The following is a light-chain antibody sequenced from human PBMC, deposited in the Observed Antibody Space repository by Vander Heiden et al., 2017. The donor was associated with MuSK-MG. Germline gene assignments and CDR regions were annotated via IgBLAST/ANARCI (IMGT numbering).Light chain of an antibody. V-gene: IGLV1-40*01. CDR3: QSYDSSLSVLVV. J-gene: IGLJ2*01. CDR2: GNS. CDR1: SSNIGAGYD. Sequence: QSVLTQPPSVSGAPGQRVTISCTGSSSNIGAGYDVHWYQQHPGTAPKLLIYGNSNRPSGVPDRFSGSKSGTSASLAITGLQAEDEADYYCQSYDSSLSVLVVFGGGTKLTVL.